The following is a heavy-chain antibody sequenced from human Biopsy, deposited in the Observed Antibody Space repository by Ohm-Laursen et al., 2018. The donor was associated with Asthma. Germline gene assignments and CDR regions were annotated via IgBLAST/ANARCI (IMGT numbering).Heavy chain of an antibody. CDR2: ISVYNGNT. D-gene: IGHD2-15*01. Sequence: GASVKVSCKTSGYTFNSAGITWVRQAPGQGLEWMGWISVYNGNTKVAQKPQDRVTMITDTSTSTAYMELRSLRSDDTAVYYCASPTYCSGSSCINNYYYALDVWGQGTTVTVSS. V-gene: IGHV1-18*01. J-gene: IGHJ6*02. CDR1: GYTFNSAG. CDR3: ASPTYCSGSSCINNYYYALDV.